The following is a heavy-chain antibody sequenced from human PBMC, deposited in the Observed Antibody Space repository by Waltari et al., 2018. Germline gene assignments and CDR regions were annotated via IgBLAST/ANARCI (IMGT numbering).Heavy chain of an antibody. CDR2: ISDDGGNK. CDR3: GRGKYMYYYDSSGFDY. J-gene: IGHJ4*02. V-gene: IGHV3-30*01. CDR1: GFLFSSQG. D-gene: IGHD3-22*01. Sequence: QVQLVDAGGGVVQPGGSLIRSCAASGFLFSSQGINLVRQAPGKGLEWVTTISDDGGNKYYADSVKGRFTISRDNSKNTLYLQMNSLRPEDTAVYYCGRGKYMYYYDSSGFDYWGQGTLVTVSS.